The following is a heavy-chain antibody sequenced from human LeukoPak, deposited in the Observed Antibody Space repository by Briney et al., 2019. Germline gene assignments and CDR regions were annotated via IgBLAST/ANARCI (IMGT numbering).Heavy chain of an antibody. Sequence: ASVKVSCKASGYTFTDFDINWVRQATGQGLEWMGRVTPNTGKTGYAQKFQGRVTFTRDTSINTVYMELSSLRSDDTAIYYCARTFVDFWSGYYRRDWFDPWGQGTLVTVSS. V-gene: IGHV1-8*03. CDR2: VTPNTGKT. J-gene: IGHJ5*02. CDR3: ARTFVDFWSGYYRRDWFDP. CDR1: GYTFTDFD. D-gene: IGHD3-3*01.